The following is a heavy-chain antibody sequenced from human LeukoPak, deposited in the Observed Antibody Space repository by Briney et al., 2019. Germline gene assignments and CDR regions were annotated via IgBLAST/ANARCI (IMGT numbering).Heavy chain of an antibody. D-gene: IGHD5/OR15-5a*01. V-gene: IGHV3-21*01. CDR1: ESSFSSFH. CDR3: AKIGVSGQWYFDL. J-gene: IGHJ2*01. CDR2: ISSSGSLI. Sequence: PGGSLRLSCTASESSFSSFHMSWVRQAPGRGLEWISSISSSGSLIYYADSLKGRFTVSRDNAKNSLYVQMNSLRAEDTAVYYCAKIGVSGQWYFDLWGRGTLVTVSS.